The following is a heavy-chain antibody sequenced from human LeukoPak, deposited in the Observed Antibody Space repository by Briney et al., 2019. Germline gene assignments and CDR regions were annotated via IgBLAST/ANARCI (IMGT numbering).Heavy chain of an antibody. D-gene: IGHD6-19*01. Sequence: RGSLRLSCAASALTFSSYGMHWVRQAPGKGLEWEAVIWYDGSNKYYADSVKGRFTISRDNSKNTLYLQMNSLRAEDTAVYYCASSGYSSGQNFDYWGQGTLVTVSS. CDR3: ASSGYSSGQNFDY. CDR1: ALTFSSYG. CDR2: IWYDGSNK. V-gene: IGHV3-33*01. J-gene: IGHJ4*02.